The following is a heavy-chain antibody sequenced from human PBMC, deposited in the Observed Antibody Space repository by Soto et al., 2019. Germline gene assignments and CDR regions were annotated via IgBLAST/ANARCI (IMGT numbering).Heavy chain of an antibody. J-gene: IGHJ6*02. D-gene: IGHD2-15*01. CDR1: GLTISNAW. V-gene: IGHV3-15*07. CDR2: IKTNTEGGTT. CDR3: TTGSVEGV. Sequence: EVQLVESGGGFIYPGGSLRLSCAASGLTISNAWMNWVPQAPGKGLEWVGRIKTNTEGGTTDYAAAVKGRFTVSRDDSKNTLYLQMNSLKTEDTAVYYCTTGSVEGVWGQGTTVTVSS.